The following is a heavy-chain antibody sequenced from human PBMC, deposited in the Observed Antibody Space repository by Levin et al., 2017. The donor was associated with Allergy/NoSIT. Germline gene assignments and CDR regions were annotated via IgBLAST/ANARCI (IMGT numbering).Heavy chain of an antibody. CDR3: AGDRGRLVEPDKSYGLGV. CDR2: INPMSGDT. J-gene: IGHJ6*02. V-gene: IGHV1-2*06. CDR1: GFTFTDFY. Sequence: GESLKISCKVSGFTFTDFYIHWVRRAPGQGLEWMGRINPMSGDTKYAQKFEGRVTMTRDTSINTAYMDLSRLGSDDTALYFCAGDRGRLVEPDKSYGLGVWGQGTTVTVSS. D-gene: IGHD1-14*01.